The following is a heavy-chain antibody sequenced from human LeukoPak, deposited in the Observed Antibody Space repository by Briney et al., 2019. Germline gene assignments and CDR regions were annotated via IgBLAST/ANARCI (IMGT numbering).Heavy chain of an antibody. CDR2: FSSTGSTI. J-gene: IGHJ5*02. D-gene: IGHD5-24*01. Sequence: SGGSLRLSCAASGFTFSDYYMSWIRQAPGKGLEWVSYFSSTGSTIYHADSVKGRFTISRDNAKNSLYLHMNSLRAEDTAVYYCARDGEMATITSWFDPWGQGTLVTVSS. CDR1: GFTFSDYY. V-gene: IGHV3-11*01. CDR3: ARDGEMATITSWFDP.